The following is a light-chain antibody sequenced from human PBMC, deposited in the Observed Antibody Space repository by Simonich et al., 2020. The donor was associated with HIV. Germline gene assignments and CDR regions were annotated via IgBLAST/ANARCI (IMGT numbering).Light chain of an antibody. Sequence: DILMTQSPSSLPASVGDRVTITCRASQGVSNSLAWYQQKPGKAPKLLLSASSRLESGVASMFSGSGSGTDYTLTISSLQPEDFATYYCQQFFSTPWTFGQGTKVEIK. CDR2: ASS. J-gene: IGKJ1*01. CDR1: QGVSNS. V-gene: IGKV1-NL1*01. CDR3: QQFFSTPWT.